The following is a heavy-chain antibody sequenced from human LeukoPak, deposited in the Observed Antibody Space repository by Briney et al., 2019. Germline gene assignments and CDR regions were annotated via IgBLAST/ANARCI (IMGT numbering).Heavy chain of an antibody. Sequence: PSETLSLTCTVSGGSISSYYWSWIRQPAGKGLEWIGRIYTSGSTNYNPSLKSRVTMSVDTSKNQFSLKLSSVTAADTAVYYCARASRLWFGELLFDAFDIWGQGTMVTVSS. J-gene: IGHJ3*02. CDR3: ARASRLWFGELLFDAFDI. CDR2: IYTSGST. V-gene: IGHV4-4*07. CDR1: GGSISSYY. D-gene: IGHD3-10*01.